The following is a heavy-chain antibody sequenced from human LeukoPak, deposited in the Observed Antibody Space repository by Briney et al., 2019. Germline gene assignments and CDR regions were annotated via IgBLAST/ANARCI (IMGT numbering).Heavy chain of an antibody. V-gene: IGHV1-69*01. D-gene: IGHD6-13*01. CDR2: IIPIFGTA. Sequence: GASVKVSCKASGGTFSSYAISWVRQAPGQGLEWMGGIIPIFGTANYAQKFQGRVTITADESTSTAYMELSSLRSEDTAVYYCASGGSGYSSSWYCIDYWGQGTLVTVSS. CDR1: GGTFSSYA. J-gene: IGHJ4*02. CDR3: ASGGSGYSSSWYCIDY.